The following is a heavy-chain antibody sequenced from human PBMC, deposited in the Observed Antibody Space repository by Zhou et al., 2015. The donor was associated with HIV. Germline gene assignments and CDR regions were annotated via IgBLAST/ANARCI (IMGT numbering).Heavy chain of an antibody. CDR1: GGTFSSYA. J-gene: IGHJ6*02. Sequence: QVQLVQSGAEVKKPGSSVKVSCKASGGTFSSYAISWVRQAPGQGLEWMGGIIPIFGTANYAQKFQGRVTITADESTSTAYMELSSLRSEDTAVYYCARDSGPTNYYDSSAAVPYGMDVWGQGTTVTVSS. V-gene: IGHV1-69*01. CDR3: ARDSGPTNYYDSSAAVPYGMDV. D-gene: IGHD3-22*01. CDR2: IIPIFGTA.